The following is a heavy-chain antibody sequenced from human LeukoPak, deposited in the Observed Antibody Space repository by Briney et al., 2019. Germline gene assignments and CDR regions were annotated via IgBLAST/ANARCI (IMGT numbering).Heavy chain of an antibody. Sequence: PSQTLSLTCAVSGGSISSGGYSWSWIRQPPGKGLEWIGYIHHSGSTYYNPSLKSRVTISVDRSKNQFSLKLSSVTAADTAVYYCARGYCSGGSCYTIDYWGQGTLVTVSS. CDR3: ARGYCSGGSCYTIDY. CDR1: GGSISSGGYS. J-gene: IGHJ4*02. V-gene: IGHV4-30-2*01. D-gene: IGHD2-15*01. CDR2: IHHSGST.